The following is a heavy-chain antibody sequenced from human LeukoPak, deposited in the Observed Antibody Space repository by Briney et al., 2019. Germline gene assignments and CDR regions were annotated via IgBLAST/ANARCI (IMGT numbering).Heavy chain of an antibody. V-gene: IGHV1-2*02. CDR2: INPNSGGT. J-gene: IGHJ5*02. CDR3: AIDAWYSSSSEGYNWFDP. CDR1: GCTFTSYY. D-gene: IGHD6-6*01. Sequence: ASVKVSCKASGCTFTSYYMHWVRQAPGQGLEWMGWINPNSGGTNYAQKFQGRVTMTRDTSISTAYMELSRLRSDDTAVYYCAIDAWYSSSSEGYNWFDPWGQGTLVTVSS.